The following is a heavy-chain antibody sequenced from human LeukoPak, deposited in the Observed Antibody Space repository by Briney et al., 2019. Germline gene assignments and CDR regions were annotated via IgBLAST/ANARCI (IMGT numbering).Heavy chain of an antibody. CDR2: INPNSGGT. CDR3: ATAWSGIHDAFDI. V-gene: IGHV1-2*02. D-gene: IGHD3-3*01. J-gene: IGHJ3*02. CDR1: GYTFTGYY. Sequence: ASVKVSCKASGYTFTGYYMHWVRQAPGQGLEWMGWINPNSGGTNYAQKFQGRVTMTEDTSTDTAYMELSSLRSEDTAVYFCATAWSGIHDAFDIWGQGTMVTVSS.